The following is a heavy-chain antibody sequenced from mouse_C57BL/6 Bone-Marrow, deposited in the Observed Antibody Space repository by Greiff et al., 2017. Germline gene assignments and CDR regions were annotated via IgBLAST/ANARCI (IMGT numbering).Heavy chain of an antibody. CDR2: ISDGGSYT. CDR1: GFTFSSYA. V-gene: IGHV5-4*01. J-gene: IGHJ3*01. Sequence: EVQLVESGGGLVKPGGSLKLSCAASGFTFSSYAMSWVRQTPEKRLEWVATISDGGSYTYYPDNVKGRFTISRDNAKNNLYLQMDQLKSGDTAMYYCARDPPLPSGGFAYWGQGTLVTVSA. D-gene: IGHD2-1*01. CDR3: ARDPPLPSGGFAY.